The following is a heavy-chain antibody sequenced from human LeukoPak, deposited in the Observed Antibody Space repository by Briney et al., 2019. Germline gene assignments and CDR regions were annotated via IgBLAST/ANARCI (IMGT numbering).Heavy chain of an antibody. J-gene: IGHJ4*02. CDR2: INSDGSSR. CDR1: GFNFSPYW. Sequence: QSGGSLRLSCAASGFNFSPYWMHWVRHGPGKGLVWVSRINSDGSSRYYADSVKGRFTISRDNAKNTLYLQMNSLRVEDTAVYYCTRSDYFDNWGQGTLATVSS. CDR3: TRSDYFDN. V-gene: IGHV3-74*01.